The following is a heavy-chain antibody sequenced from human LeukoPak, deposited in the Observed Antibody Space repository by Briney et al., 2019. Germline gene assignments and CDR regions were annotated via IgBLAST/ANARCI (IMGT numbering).Heavy chain of an antibody. J-gene: IGHJ4*02. V-gene: IGHV3-30-3*01. CDR3: ARESYGSGSQPPDY. CDR2: ISYDGSNK. Sequence: PPGGSLRLSCAASGFTFSSYWMSWVRQAPGKGLEWVAVISYDGSNKYYADSVKGRFTISRDNSKNTLYLQMNSLRAEDTAVYYCARESYGSGSQPPDYWGQGTLVTVSS. D-gene: IGHD3-10*01. CDR1: GFTFSSYW.